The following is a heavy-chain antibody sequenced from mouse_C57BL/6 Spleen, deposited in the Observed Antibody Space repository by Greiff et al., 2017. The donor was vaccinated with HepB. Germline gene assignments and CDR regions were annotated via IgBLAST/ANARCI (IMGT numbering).Heavy chain of an antibody. D-gene: IGHD1-1*01. J-gene: IGHJ4*01. V-gene: IGHV1-55*01. CDR1: GYTFTSYW. CDR3: ARDYYGSHYYAMDY. Sequence: QVQLQQPGAELVKPGASVKMSCKASGYTFTSYWITWVKQRPGQGLAWIGDIYPGSGSTNYNEKFKSKATLTVDTSSSTAYMQLSSLTSEDSAVYYCARDYYGSHYYAMDYRGQGTSVTVSS. CDR2: IYPGSGST.